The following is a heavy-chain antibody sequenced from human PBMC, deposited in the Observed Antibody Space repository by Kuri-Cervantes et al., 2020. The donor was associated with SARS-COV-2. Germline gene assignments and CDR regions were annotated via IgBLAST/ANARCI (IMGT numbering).Heavy chain of an antibody. CDR1: GFTFSACG. J-gene: IGHJ6*02. CDR3: ARWSIVGATRGLLRYYGMDV. CDR2: ISYDGGIQ. D-gene: IGHD1-26*01. V-gene: IGHV3-30*03. Sequence: GGSLRLSCAASGFTFSACGMHWVRQAPGKGLEWVALISYDGGIQYYSDSVKGRFTISRDNSKNTLYLQMNSLRAEDTAVYYCARWSIVGATRGLLRYYGMDVWGQGTTVTVSS.